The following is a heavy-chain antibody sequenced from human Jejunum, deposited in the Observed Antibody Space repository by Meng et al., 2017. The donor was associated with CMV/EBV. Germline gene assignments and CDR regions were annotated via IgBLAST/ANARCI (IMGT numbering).Heavy chain of an antibody. J-gene: IGHJ4*02. CDR1: GLSSISSGVG. D-gene: IGHD1-26*01. CDR2: IYWDDDK. Sequence: ITLKGSGPTLVKPTQTLTLTCAFSGLSSISSGVGVGWIRQPPGKALEWLALIYWDDDKRYSPSLRSRLTITKDTSKNEVVLTMTNMDPVDTGTYYCAHFVGGYYPSRPDYWGQGTLVTVSS. CDR3: AHFVGGYYPSRPDY. V-gene: IGHV2-5*02.